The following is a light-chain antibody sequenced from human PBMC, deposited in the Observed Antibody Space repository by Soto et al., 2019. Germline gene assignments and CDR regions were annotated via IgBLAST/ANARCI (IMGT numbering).Light chain of an antibody. CDR1: NIGSKS. V-gene: IGLV3-21*02. Sequence: SYELTQPPSVSVAPGQTARITCGGNNIGSKSVHWYQQKPGQAPVLVVYDDSDRLSGIPERFSGSHSGNTATLTISRVEAGDEAEYYCQVWDSSSDHHWVFGGGTKLTVL. CDR2: DDS. CDR3: QVWDSSSDHHWV. J-gene: IGLJ3*02.